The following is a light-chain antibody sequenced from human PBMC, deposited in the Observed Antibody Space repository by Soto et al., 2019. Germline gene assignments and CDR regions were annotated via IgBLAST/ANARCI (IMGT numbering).Light chain of an antibody. CDR1: QSVSSY. CDR2: GAS. J-gene: IGKJ5*01. CDR3: QQHDILPIT. Sequence: ELVLTTSPATLSLSPGERATLSCRASQSVSSYLAWYQHKPGQAPRLLISGASRRATGIPDRFSGAGSGTDFTLTISRLEPEDFALYYCQQHDILPITVGQGTRLEIK. V-gene: IGKV3-20*01.